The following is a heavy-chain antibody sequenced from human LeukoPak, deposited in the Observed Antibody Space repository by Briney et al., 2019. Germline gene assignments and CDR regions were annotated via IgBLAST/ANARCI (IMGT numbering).Heavy chain of an antibody. V-gene: IGHV4-34*01. CDR1: GGXFSGYY. J-gene: IGHJ4*02. Sequence: SETLSLTCGVYGGXFSGYYWSWIRQSPGKGLEWIGELDQSGITNYNPSLKTRVTISVDTSKNQLSLKLRSVTAADTAVYYCARGLRYWGQGTLVTVSS. CDR3: ARGLRY. CDR2: LDQSGIT.